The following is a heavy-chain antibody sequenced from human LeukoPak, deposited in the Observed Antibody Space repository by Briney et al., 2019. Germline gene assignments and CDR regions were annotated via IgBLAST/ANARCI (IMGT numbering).Heavy chain of an antibody. J-gene: IGHJ4*02. CDR2: ISYDGSQK. V-gene: IGHV3-30*04. CDR3: ARDTDEWYNSPGDY. CDR1: GFTLNTYA. Sequence: PPGRSLRLSCAVSGFTLNTYAMHWVRQAPGEGLEWVAIISYDGSQKYYADSLKGRFTISRDKSRNTLYLQMHSRRDHDTGMYYCARDTDEWYNSPGDYWGQGTLVTVSS. D-gene: IGHD1-1*01.